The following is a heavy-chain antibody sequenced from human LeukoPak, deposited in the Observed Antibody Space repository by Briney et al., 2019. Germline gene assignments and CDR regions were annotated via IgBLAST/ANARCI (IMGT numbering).Heavy chain of an antibody. V-gene: IGHV4-4*02. CDR1: GGSISSSNW. CDR2: IYHSGST. J-gene: IGHJ3*02. Sequence: PSETLSLTCAVSGGSISSSNWWSWVRQPPGKGLEWIGEIYHSGSTNYNPSLKSRVTISVDKSKNQFSLKLSSVTAADTAVYYCARAMVGAMGIDAFDIWGQGTMVTVSS. CDR3: ARAMVGAMGIDAFDI. D-gene: IGHD1-26*01.